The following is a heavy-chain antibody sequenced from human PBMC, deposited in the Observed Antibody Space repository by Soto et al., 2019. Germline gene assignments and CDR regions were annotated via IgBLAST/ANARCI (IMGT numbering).Heavy chain of an antibody. D-gene: IGHD1-26*01. J-gene: IGHJ5*02. CDR2: IYYSGST. CDR1: GGSISSSSYY. V-gene: IGHV4-39*07. CDR3: VRDRRVVGATNGHNWFDP. Sequence: SETLSLTCTVSGGSISSSSYYWGWIRQPPGKGLEWIGSIYYSGSTYYNPSLKSRVTISVDTSKNQFSLKLSSVTAADTAVYYCVRDRRVVGATNGHNWFDPWGQGTLVTVSS.